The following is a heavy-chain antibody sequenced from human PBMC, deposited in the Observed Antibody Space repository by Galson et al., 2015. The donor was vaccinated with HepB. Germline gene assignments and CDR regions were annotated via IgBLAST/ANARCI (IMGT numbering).Heavy chain of an antibody. Sequence: SVKVSCRASGGTFSSYTISWVRQAPGQGLEWMGRIIPILGIANYAQKFQGRVTITADKSTSTAYMELSSLRSEDTAVYYCARALDSSRRYGMDVWGQGTTVTVSS. CDR1: GGTFSSYT. CDR2: IIPILGIA. J-gene: IGHJ6*02. CDR3: ARALDSSRRYGMDV. D-gene: IGHD3-22*01. V-gene: IGHV1-69*02.